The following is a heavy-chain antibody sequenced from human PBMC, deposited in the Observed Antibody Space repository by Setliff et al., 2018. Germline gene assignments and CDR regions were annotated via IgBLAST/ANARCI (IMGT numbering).Heavy chain of an antibody. D-gene: IGHD6-13*01. CDR1: GFTFNTNW. CDR3: ARGGAAAGTGYYYGMDV. V-gene: IGHV3-7*01. J-gene: IGHJ6*02. CDR2: ITHDGSKT. Sequence: PGGSLRLSCAGSGFTFNTNWMTWVRQAPQKGLEWVARITHDGSKTYILDSVKGRFTISRDNTKNSLYLQMNSLRGEDTAVYYCARGGAAAGTGYYYGMDVWGQGTTVTVSS.